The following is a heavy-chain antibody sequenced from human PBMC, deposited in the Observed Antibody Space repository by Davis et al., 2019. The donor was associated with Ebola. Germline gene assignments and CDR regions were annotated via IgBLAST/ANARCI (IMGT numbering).Heavy chain of an antibody. CDR2: IYSRDSDT. CDR1: GFTFDNYW. J-gene: IGHJ3*01. D-gene: IGHD6-19*01. Sequence: KVSCKGSGFTFDNYWIGWVRQMPGKGLEWMGIIYSRDSDTRYSPSFQGQVTISADKSISTAYLQWSSLKASDTAMYYCARHPLHSSGWLIFWGQGTMVTVSS. CDR3: ARHPLHSSGWLIF. V-gene: IGHV5-51*01.